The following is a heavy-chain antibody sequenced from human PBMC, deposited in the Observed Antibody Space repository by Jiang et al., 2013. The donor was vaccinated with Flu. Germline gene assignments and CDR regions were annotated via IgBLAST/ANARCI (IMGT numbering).Heavy chain of an antibody. J-gene: IGHJ6*02. CDR3: ARADYGDHFYYYGMDV. Sequence: SGGYYWTWIRQHPGKGLEWIGYIFYSGSTYYNPSLKSRITISIDTSKNQFSLKLSSVTAADTAVYYCARADYGDHFYYYGMDVWGQGTTVIVSS. D-gene: IGHD4/OR15-4a*01. V-gene: IGHV4-31*02. CDR2: IFYSGST. CDR1: SGGYY.